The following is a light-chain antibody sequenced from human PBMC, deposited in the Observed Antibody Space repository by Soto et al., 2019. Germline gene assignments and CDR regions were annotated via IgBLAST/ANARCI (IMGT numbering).Light chain of an antibody. J-gene: IGKJ1*01. CDR3: QQYNTWPPWT. Sequence: EIVMTQSPATLSVSPGERATLACRASQSVSSNLAWYQQKPGQAPRLLIYGASTSATGIPARFSGSGSGTEFTLTISSQQSEDFAVYYCQQYNTWPPWTFGQGKKVEIK. V-gene: IGKV3-15*01. CDR2: GAS. CDR1: QSVSSN.